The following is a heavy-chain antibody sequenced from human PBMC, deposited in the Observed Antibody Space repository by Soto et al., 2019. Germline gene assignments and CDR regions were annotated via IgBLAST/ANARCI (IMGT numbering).Heavy chain of an antibody. J-gene: IGHJ4*02. CDR1: GGTFSSYA. V-gene: IGHV1-69*05. D-gene: IGHD1-20*01. CDR3: ARGITLPTPLDY. CDR2: IIPIYGTT. Sequence: SVKVSCKASGGTFSSYAISWVRQAPGQGLEWMGWIIPIYGTTNYAQKFQGRVTITRDASASTAYMELSSLRSEDTAVYYCARGITLPTPLDYWGQGTLVTVSS.